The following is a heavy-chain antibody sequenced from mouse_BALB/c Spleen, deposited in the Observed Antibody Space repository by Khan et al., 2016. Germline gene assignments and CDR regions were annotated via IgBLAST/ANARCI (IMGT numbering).Heavy chain of an antibody. CDR3: ARDFGSSYGWFAY. J-gene: IGHJ3*01. CDR2: INTYTGEP. V-gene: IGHV9-3-1*01. D-gene: IGHD1-1*01. Sequence: QVQLQQSGPELKKPGETVKISCKASGYTFTNYGMNWVKQAPGKGLKWMGWINTYTGEPTYADDFKGRFAFSLETSASTAYLQINNLKNEDTATYFCARDFGSSYGWFAYWGQGTLVTVSA. CDR1: GYTFTNYG.